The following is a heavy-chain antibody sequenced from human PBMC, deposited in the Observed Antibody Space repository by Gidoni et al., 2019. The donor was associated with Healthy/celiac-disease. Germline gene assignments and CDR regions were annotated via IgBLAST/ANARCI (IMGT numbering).Heavy chain of an antibody. D-gene: IGHD6-19*01. J-gene: IGHJ4*02. Sequence: QLQLQESAPGLVKPSETLSLTCTVSGGSISSSSYYWGWIRQPPGKGLEWIGSIYYSGSTYYNPSLKSRVTISVDTSKNQFSLKLSSVTAADTAVYYCARRLRPSGDFDYWGQGTLVTVSS. V-gene: IGHV4-39*01. CDR2: IYYSGST. CDR3: ARRLRPSGDFDY. CDR1: GGSISSSSYY.